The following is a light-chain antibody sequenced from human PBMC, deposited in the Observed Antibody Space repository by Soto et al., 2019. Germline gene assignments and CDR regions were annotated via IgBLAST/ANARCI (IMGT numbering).Light chain of an antibody. CDR3: QQSYTTPRT. Sequence: DLQMTHSPSSLSASIGASLTITCRASRTIIGYLNWYQQRPGKAPRLLINAASTLQSGVPSRFRGSGSETDFTLTITSLQPEDFATYYCQQSYTTPRTFGQGTKVDIK. J-gene: IGKJ1*01. CDR2: AAS. CDR1: RTIIGY. V-gene: IGKV1-39*01.